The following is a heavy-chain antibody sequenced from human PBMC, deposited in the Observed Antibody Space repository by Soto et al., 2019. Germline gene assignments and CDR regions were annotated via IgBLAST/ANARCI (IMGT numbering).Heavy chain of an antibody. CDR1: GFTFSDYW. V-gene: IGHV3-74*01. CDR3: ARVGRGWFFYDY. Sequence: AGGSLRLSCVASGFTFSDYWIHWVRQAPGKELVWVSRVSNDGGFTIYADSVKGRFTISRDNAKNTVYLQMNSLRAEDTAVYYCARVGRGWFFYDYWGQGNLVTVSS. CDR2: VSNDGGFT. D-gene: IGHD6-19*01. J-gene: IGHJ4*02.